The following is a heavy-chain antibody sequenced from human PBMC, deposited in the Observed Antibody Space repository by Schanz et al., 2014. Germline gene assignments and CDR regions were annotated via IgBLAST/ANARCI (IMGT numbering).Heavy chain of an antibody. CDR3: AKEESPPSLVDY. V-gene: IGHV3-30*04. CDR2: ISYDGSNQ. CDR1: GFTVRSYA. J-gene: IGHJ4*02. Sequence: QVQLVESGGGVVQPGRSLRLSCAASGFTVRSYAMHWVRQAPGKGLEWVAAISYDGSNQYYTDSVKGRFTVSRDNSKNTVYLQMNSLRAEDTAVYYCAKEESPPSLVDYWGQGTRVTVSS.